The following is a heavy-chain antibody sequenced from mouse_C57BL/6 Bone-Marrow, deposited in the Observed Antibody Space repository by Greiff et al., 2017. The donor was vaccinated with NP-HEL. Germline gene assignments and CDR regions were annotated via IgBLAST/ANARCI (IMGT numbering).Heavy chain of an antibody. V-gene: IGHV5-6*01. CDR1: GFTFSSYG. Sequence: EVKLVESGGDLVKPGGSLKLSCAASGFTFSSYGMSWVRQTPDKRLEWVATISSGGSYTHYHDSVKGRFTISRDNAKNTLYLQMSSLKSEDTAMYYSARVLYGSSYVGYYFDYWGQGTTLTVSS. J-gene: IGHJ2*01. D-gene: IGHD1-1*01. CDR3: ARVLYGSSYVGYYFDY. CDR2: ISSGGSYT.